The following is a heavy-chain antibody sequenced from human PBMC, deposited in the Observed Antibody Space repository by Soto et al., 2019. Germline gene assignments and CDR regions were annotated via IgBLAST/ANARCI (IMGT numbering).Heavy chain of an antibody. CDR1: GDSIRSYY. Sequence: SETLSLTCTVSGDSIRSYYWSWIRQPPGKGLEWIGYIFYSGSPNYNPSLKSRVTMSIDTSKNQFSLKLSSVTAADTAVYYCASRGYSYGSSLGMDVWGQGTTVTVSS. D-gene: IGHD5-18*01. J-gene: IGHJ6*02. V-gene: IGHV4-59*12. CDR3: ASRGYSYGSSLGMDV. CDR2: IFYSGSP.